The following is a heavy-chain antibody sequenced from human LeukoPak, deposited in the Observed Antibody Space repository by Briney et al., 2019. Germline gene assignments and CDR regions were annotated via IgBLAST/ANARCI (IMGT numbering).Heavy chain of an antibody. J-gene: IGHJ5*02. CDR2: IYHSGST. D-gene: IGHD2-15*01. CDR1: GGSISSGGYS. Sequence: SQTLSLTCAVSGGSISSGGYSWSWIRQPPGKGLEWIGYIYHSGSTYYNPSLKSRVTISVDRSKNQFSLKLSSVTAADTAMYYCARSGLRYCSGGSCQRWFDPWGQGTLVTVSS. CDR3: ARSGLRYCSGGSCQRWFDP. V-gene: IGHV4-30-2*01.